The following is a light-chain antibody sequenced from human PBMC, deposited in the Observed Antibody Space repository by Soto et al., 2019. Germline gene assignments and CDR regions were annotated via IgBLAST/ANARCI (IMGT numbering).Light chain of an antibody. Sequence: EIVLTQSPGTLSLSPGERATLSCRASQSVSSNYLVWYQQKPGQAPRLLVYGASIRATGIPDRFSGSGSGTDLTLTISRVEPEDFAVYYCQHYGSSPFTFGPGTRVDIK. CDR2: GAS. CDR3: QHYGSSPFT. CDR1: QSVSSNY. V-gene: IGKV3-20*01. J-gene: IGKJ3*01.